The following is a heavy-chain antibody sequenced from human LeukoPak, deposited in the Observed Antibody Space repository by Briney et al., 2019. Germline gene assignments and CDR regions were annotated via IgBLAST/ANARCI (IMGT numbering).Heavy chain of an antibody. Sequence: GGSLRLSCAASGFTFDDYAMHWVRQAPGKGLEWVSGISWNSGSIVYADSVKGGFTISRNKAKNSLYLQMNSLRAEDMALYYCAKGSSSRYYYMDVWGKGTTVTVSS. J-gene: IGHJ6*03. CDR3: AKGSSSRYYYMDV. D-gene: IGHD6-13*01. CDR2: ISWNSGSI. CDR1: GFTFDDYA. V-gene: IGHV3-9*03.